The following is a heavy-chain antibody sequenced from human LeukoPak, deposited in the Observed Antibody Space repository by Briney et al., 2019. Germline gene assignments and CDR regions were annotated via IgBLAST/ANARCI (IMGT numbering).Heavy chain of an antibody. CDR2: IYYSGST. D-gene: IGHD1-1*01. V-gene: IGHV4-59*12. J-gene: IGHJ3*02. CDR1: GGSISSYY. Sequence: SETLSLTCTVSGGSISSYYWSWLRQPPGKGLEWIGYIYYSGSTNYNPSLKSRVTISVDTSKNQFSLKLSSVTAADTAVYYCARDVRGTRVAFVIWGEGTMVTVSS. CDR3: ARDVRGTRVAFVI.